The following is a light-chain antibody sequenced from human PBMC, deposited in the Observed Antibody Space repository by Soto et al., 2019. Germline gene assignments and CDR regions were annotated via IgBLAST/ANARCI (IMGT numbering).Light chain of an antibody. J-gene: IGLJ2*01. CDR1: NSDIGRYNY. Sequence: QSVLTQPASVSGSPGQSITISCTGTNSDIGRYNYVSWHQQHPGKAPKLLIFEVIHRPSGVSNRFSGSKSGSKASLTISGLQAEDEADYYCSSYTSMSTVIFGGGTKLTVL. CDR2: EVI. V-gene: IGLV2-14*01. CDR3: SSYTSMSTVI.